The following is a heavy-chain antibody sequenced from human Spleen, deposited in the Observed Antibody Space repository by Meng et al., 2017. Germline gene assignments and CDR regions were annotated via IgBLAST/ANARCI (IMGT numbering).Heavy chain of an antibody. CDR2: INVGNGKT. CDR1: ENLFTASS. V-gene: IGHV1-3*01. D-gene: IGHD3-10*01. Sequence: ASVKVSCKAPENLFTASSIHWVRQAPGQGPEWMGWINVGNGKTKFSEKVQGRVTITTDTSATTVHMDLNRLTSEDTAVYYCARGVGLLWFGESGHFDYWGQGTLVTVSS. J-gene: IGHJ4*02. CDR3: ARGVGLLWFGESGHFDY.